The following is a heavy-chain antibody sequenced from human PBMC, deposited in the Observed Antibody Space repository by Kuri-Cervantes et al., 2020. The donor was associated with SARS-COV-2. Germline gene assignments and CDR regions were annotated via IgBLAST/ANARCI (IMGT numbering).Heavy chain of an antibody. D-gene: IGHD1-1*01. CDR3: ARPAETGTRFDY. V-gene: IGHV3-21*05. CDR1: GFTFSSYE. J-gene: IGHJ4*02. Sequence: GGSLRLSCAASGFTFSSYEMNWVRQAPGKGLEWASYISSSSSYIYYADSVKGRFTISRDNAKNSLYLQMNSLRAEDTAVYYCARPAETGTRFDYWGQGTLVTVSS. CDR2: ISSSSSYI.